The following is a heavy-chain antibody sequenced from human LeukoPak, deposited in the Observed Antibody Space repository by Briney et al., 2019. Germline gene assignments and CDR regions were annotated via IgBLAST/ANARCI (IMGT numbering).Heavy chain of an antibody. V-gene: IGHV3-43D*03. J-gene: IGHJ6*02. Sequence: PGGSLRLSCAASGFTFDDYAMHWVRQAPGKGLEWVSLISWDGGSTYYADSVKGRFTISRDNSKNSLYLQMNSLRAEDTALYYCAKDLKAVAGILYYGMDVWGQGTTVTVSS. CDR2: ISWDGGST. CDR3: AKDLKAVAGILYYGMDV. CDR1: GFTFDDYA. D-gene: IGHD6-19*01.